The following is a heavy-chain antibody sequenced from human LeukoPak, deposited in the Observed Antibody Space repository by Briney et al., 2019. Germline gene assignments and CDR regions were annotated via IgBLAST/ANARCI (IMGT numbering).Heavy chain of an antibody. CDR3: ARDLNSFAEFYLGWFDH. Sequence: SETLSLTCTASGGSISSYYWSWIREPAGKGLEGIGRIYTSGSTNYNPSLKSRVTMSVDTSKNQFSLKLSSVTAADTAVYSCARDLNSFAEFYLGWFDHWGQGTLVTVSS. CDR1: GGSISSYY. V-gene: IGHV4-4*07. CDR2: IYTSGST. J-gene: IGHJ5*02. D-gene: IGHD2/OR15-2a*01.